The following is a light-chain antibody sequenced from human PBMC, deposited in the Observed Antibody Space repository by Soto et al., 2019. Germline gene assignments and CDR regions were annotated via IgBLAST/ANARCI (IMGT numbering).Light chain of an antibody. J-gene: IGLJ1*01. CDR2: EVS. CDR1: SSDVGNYKY. CDR3: FSNTCSGTYV. Sequence: QSVLTQPASVSGSPGQSITISCTGTSSDVGNYKYVSWYQQHPGKAPKLMIYEVSNRPSGVSNRFSGSKSGNTASLTISGLQAEDETDYYCFSNTCSGTYVFGTGTKVTVL. V-gene: IGLV2-14*01.